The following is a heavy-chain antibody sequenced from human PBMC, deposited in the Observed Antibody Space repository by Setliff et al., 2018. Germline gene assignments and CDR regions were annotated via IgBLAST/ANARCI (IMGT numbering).Heavy chain of an antibody. V-gene: IGHV3-23*01. J-gene: IGHJ4*02. D-gene: IGHD6-13*01. CDR1: GFTFNTYA. CDR3: VKDVVGYSSTWPKRDYFDY. Sequence: LSLSCAASGFTFNTYAMSWVRQPPGKGLEWVSSISDTALGIYYADSVRGRFTISRDNSKKTLYLQMNSLRAEDTAVYYCVKDVVGYSSTWPKRDYFDYWGQGTLVTVSS. CDR2: ISDTALGI.